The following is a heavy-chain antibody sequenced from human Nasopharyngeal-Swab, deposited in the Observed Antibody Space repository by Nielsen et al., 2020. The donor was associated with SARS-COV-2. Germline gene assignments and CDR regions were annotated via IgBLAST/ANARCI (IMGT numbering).Heavy chain of an antibody. CDR1: GYTFTNCA. CDR2: INVGNGNT. D-gene: IGHD3-9*01. V-gene: IGHV1-3*01. Sequence: ASVKVSCKASGYTFTNCAIHWVRQAPGQRLEWMGWINVGNGNTKYSQKFQGRVTITRDTSASTAYMEVSSLRSEDTAVYYCAREGGSIRCFDWSQGQGMDVWGQGTTVTVSS. J-gene: IGHJ6*02. CDR3: AREGGSIRCFDWSQGQGMDV.